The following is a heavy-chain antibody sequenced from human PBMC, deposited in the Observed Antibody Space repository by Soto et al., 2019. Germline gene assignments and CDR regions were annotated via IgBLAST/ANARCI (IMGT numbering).Heavy chain of an antibody. CDR3: ARDTRPLEMATIFARMYYYYGMDV. CDR1: GFTFSSYS. Sequence: GGSLRLSCAASGFTFSSYSMNWVRQAPGKGLEWVSSISSSSSYIYYADSVKGRFTISRDNAKNSLYLQMNSLRAEDTAVYYCARDTRPLEMATIFARMYYYYGMDVWGQGTTVTVSS. V-gene: IGHV3-21*01. CDR2: ISSSSSYI. D-gene: IGHD5-12*01. J-gene: IGHJ6*02.